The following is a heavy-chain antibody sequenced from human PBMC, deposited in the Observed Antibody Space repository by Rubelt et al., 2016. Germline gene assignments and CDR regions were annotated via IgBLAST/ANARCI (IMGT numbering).Heavy chain of an antibody. Sequence: QVQLQQWGAGLLKPSETLSLTCAVYGGSFSGYYWSWIRQPPGKGLEWLGEINHRGSTSYNTSLKSRVTISVDTSKNRFVLKLSSVTAADTAVYYCARGRRGSSSWLGRDYYGMDVWGQGTTVTVSS. CDR2: INHRGST. V-gene: IGHV4-34*01. J-gene: IGHJ6*02. CDR3: ARGRRGSSSWLGRDYYGMDV. D-gene: IGHD6-13*01. CDR1: GGSFSGYY.